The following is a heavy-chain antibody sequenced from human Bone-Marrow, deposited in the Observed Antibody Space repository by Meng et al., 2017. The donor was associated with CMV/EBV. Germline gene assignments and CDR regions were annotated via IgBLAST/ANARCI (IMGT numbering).Heavy chain of an antibody. CDR2: ISAYNGNT. Sequence: ASVKVSCKASGYTFTSYGISWVRQAPGQGLEWMGWISAYNGNTNYAQKLQGRVTMTTDTSTSTAYMELRSLRSDDTAVYYCARTFGVVIIRGRLTPSHPWGQGTLVTVSS. D-gene: IGHD3-3*01. CDR3: ARTFGVVIIRGRLTPSHP. CDR1: GYTFTSYG. J-gene: IGHJ5*02. V-gene: IGHV1-18*01.